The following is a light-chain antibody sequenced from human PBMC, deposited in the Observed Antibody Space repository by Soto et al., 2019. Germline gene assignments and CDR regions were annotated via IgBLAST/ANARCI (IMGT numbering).Light chain of an antibody. V-gene: IGKV3D-15*01. Sequence: EIVRTQSPATLSVSPGERATLSCRASQSVSSNLAWYQQKPGQAPRLLIYGASTRATGIPARFSGSGSGTEFTLTISSLQSEDFAVYYCQLYNNWPLTFGGGTKVEIK. CDR3: QLYNNWPLT. CDR1: QSVSSN. J-gene: IGKJ4*01. CDR2: GAS.